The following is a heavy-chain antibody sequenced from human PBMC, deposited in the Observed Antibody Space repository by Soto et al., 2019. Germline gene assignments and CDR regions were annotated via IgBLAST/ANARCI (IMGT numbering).Heavy chain of an antibody. D-gene: IGHD3-3*01. CDR1: GYTFTGFY. CDR3: AISAGVPGPHRAFDY. V-gene: IGHV1-2*06. CDR2: INPDSGDT. Sequence: GASVKVSCKASGYTFTGFYMHWVRQAPGQGLEWMGRINPDSGDTDHAEKFQGRVTMTRDTSISTAYMELTRLTSDDTAVYHCAISAGVPGPHRAFDYGGQGTPVTVSS. J-gene: IGHJ4*02.